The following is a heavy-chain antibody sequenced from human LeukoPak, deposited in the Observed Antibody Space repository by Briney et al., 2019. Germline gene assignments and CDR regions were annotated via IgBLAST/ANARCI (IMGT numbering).Heavy chain of an antibody. Sequence: GGSLRLSCAASGFTFSSYEMNWVRQAPGKGLEWVSYISSSGSTRFYADSVKGRFTISRDNAKNSLYLQMNSLRAEDTAVYYCARVQTTVTTLDYWGQGTLVTVSS. CDR2: ISSSGSTR. J-gene: IGHJ4*02. V-gene: IGHV3-48*03. CDR1: GFTFSSYE. CDR3: ARVQTTVTTLDY. D-gene: IGHD4-17*01.